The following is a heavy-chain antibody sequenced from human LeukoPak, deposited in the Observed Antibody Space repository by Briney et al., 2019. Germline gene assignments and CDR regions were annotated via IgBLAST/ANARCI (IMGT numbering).Heavy chain of an antibody. Sequence: PGGSLRLSCAASGFTFNTYWMHWVRQGPGKGLVWVSRITSDGSSANYADSVKGRFTISRDNAKNTLYLQMNSLRAEDTAVYYCAREKQEPYWYSDLWGRGTLVTVSS. CDR2: ITSDGSSA. CDR3: AREKQEPYWYSDL. CDR1: GFTFNTYW. V-gene: IGHV3-74*01. D-gene: IGHD6-13*01. J-gene: IGHJ2*01.